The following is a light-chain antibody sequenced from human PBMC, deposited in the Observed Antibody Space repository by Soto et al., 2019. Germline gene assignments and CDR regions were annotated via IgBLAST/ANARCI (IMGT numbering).Light chain of an antibody. CDR2: GAF. V-gene: IGKV3-20*01. J-gene: IGKJ1*01. Sequence: EIVLTQSPATLSLSPGDRATLSCRASQRVSSNLAWYQQKPGQAPRLLIYGAFTRATGIPDRFSGSGSGTDFTLTISRLEPEDFAVYYCQQYGTSPKTFGQGTTVDIK. CDR3: QQYGTSPKT. CDR1: QRVSSN.